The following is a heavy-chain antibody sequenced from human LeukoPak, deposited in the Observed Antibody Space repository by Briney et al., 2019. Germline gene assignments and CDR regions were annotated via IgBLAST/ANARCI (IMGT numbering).Heavy chain of an antibody. J-gene: IGHJ4*02. CDR2: ISGSGGST. CDR1: GFTFSSYG. CDR3: AKDLTFGGVIVLVDY. D-gene: IGHD3-16*02. V-gene: IGHV3-23*01. Sequence: SGGSLRLSCAASGFTFSSYGMSWVRQAPGKGLEWVSAISGSGGSTYYADSVKGRFTISRDNSKNTLYLQMNSLRAEDTAVYYCAKDLTFGGVIVLVDYWGQGTLVTVSS.